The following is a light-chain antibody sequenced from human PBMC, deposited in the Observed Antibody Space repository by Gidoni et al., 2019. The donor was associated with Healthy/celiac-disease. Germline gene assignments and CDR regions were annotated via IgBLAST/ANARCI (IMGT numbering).Light chain of an antibody. CDR1: RRLLHSNGYNY. CDR2: LGA. V-gene: IGKV2-28*01. Sequence: DMVMHQSPLSLPVTPVAPASTACRSSRRLLHSNGYNYLDWYLQKPGQSPQLLIYLGASRASGVPDRFSVSGSGTDFTLKISRVEAEDVGVYYCMQALQTPKTFGQGTKLEIK. J-gene: IGKJ2*01. CDR3: MQALQTPKT.